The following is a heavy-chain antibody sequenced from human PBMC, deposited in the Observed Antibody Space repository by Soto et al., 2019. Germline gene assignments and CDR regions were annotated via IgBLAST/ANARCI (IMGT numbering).Heavy chain of an antibody. CDR3: AKRGVDSFGLSY. CDR1: GFTFSSFW. Sequence: EVQLVESGGGLVQPGGSLRLSCAVSGFTFSSFWMHWVRQAPGEGLVWVSRINTDGSSTSSADSVKGRFTISRDNAKNTLYLQMNSLGVEDTAMYYCAKRGVDSFGLSYWGQGTLVTVSS. CDR2: INTDGSST. J-gene: IGHJ4*02. V-gene: IGHV3-74*01. D-gene: IGHD5-18*01.